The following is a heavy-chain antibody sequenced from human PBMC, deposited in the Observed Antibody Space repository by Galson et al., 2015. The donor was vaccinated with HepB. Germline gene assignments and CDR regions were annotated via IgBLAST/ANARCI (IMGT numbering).Heavy chain of an antibody. CDR1: GLTCTSYA. V-gene: IGHV3-23*01. J-gene: IGHJ5*02. CDR3: AQVVETGVPGTPNYFDP. Sequence: SQRLPCSGCGLTCTSYAVTWVRQAPGPGLKRVSAISDRGAMTFHADSGRCRCTVPRDYSKNTLKRQTNSLRAEDTAVYYCAQVVETGVPGTPNYFDPWGLGILVTVSS. D-gene: IGHD6-19*01. CDR2: ISDRGAMT.